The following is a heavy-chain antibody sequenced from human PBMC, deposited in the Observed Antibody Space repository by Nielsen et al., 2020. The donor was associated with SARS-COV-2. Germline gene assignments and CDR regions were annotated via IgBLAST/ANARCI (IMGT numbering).Heavy chain of an antibody. Sequence: GGSLRLSCAASGLTISIYGMHWARQAPGKGREWVTFISYDGSVKYYADSVKGRFTISTDLSNNTLYLQMNSLRVEDTAIYYCTKGAQLGDYWGQGTLVTVSS. CDR2: ISYDGSVK. V-gene: IGHV3-30*18. CDR1: GLTISIYG. J-gene: IGHJ4*02. D-gene: IGHD6-13*01. CDR3: TKGAQLGDY.